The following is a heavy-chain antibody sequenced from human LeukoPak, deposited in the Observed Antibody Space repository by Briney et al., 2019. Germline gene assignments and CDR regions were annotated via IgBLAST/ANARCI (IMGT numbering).Heavy chain of an antibody. V-gene: IGHV4-39*01. CDR2: IYYSGST. Sequence: PSETLSLTCTVSGGSISSSSYYWGWIRQPPGKGLEWIGSIYYSGSTYYNPSLKSRVTIPVDTSKNQFSLKLSSVTAADTAVYYCASTIAAAGTPYNWFDPGGQATLVTVSS. CDR3: ASTIAAAGTPYNWFDP. J-gene: IGHJ5*02. D-gene: IGHD6-13*01. CDR1: GGSISSSSYY.